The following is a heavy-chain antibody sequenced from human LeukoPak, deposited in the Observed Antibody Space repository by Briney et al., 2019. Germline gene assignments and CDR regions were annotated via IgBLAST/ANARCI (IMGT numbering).Heavy chain of an antibody. J-gene: IGHJ6*04. CDR2: IKQDGSEK. CDR3: ARVGLRFLEWSLIPSPVDV. D-gene: IGHD3-3*01. Sequence: VESLGLSCAASGFTFSSYWMSWVRQAPGKGLEWVANIKQDGSEKYYVESVKGRFTISRDNAKNSLYLQMNSLRAEDTAAYYCARVGLRFLEWSLIPSPVDVWGKGTTVTVSS. CDR1: GFTFSSYW. V-gene: IGHV3-7*01.